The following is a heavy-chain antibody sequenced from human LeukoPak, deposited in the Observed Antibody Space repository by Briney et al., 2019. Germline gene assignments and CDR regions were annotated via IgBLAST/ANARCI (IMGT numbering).Heavy chain of an antibody. J-gene: IGHJ3*01. CDR1: GFTFNEYW. CDR2: INRDGGLT. D-gene: IGHD6-13*01. V-gene: IGHV3-74*01. CDR3: ARDEHRLAAAGTSAFDL. Sequence: GGSLRLSCAASGFTFNEYWMHWVRQAPGKGLAWVSHINRDGGLTNYADSVKGRFTISRDNARNTLYLQMNSLRADDTAIYFCARDEHRLAAAGTSAFDLGGQGTLVTVSP.